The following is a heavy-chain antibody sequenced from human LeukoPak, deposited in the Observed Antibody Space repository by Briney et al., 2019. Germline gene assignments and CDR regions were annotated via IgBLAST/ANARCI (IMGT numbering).Heavy chain of an antibody. J-gene: IGHJ6*03. D-gene: IGHD1-26*01. CDR3: ARQSGSYYYYMDV. CDR1: GDSINTNIYY. Sequence: SETLSLTCTVSGDSINTNIYYWGWIRQPPGKGLEWIGHVYYSGSTYSSPSLKGRVTILLDTSNNHFSLRLSSVTAADTAVYYCARQSGSYYYYMDVWGKGTTVTISS. V-gene: IGHV4-39*01. CDR2: VYYSGST.